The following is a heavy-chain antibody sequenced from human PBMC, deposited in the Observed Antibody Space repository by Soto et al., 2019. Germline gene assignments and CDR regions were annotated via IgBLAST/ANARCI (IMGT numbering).Heavy chain of an antibody. CDR3: ARDRGYSCFDY. Sequence: GSLRLSCAASGFTFSSSWMNWVRQAPGKGLEWVAGIKEDGSEKYYVDFVKGRFTISRDNVENSLYLQMNSLRGEDTAVYFCARDRGYSCFDYWGLGTLDTVSS. V-gene: IGHV3-7*01. J-gene: IGHJ4*02. CDR1: GFTFSSSW. D-gene: IGHD5-18*01. CDR2: IKEDGSEK.